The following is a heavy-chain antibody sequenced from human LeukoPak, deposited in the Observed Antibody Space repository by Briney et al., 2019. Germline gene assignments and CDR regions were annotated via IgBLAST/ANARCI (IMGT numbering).Heavy chain of an antibody. CDR2: IASTGET. V-gene: IGHV3-13*01. J-gene: IGHJ4*02. Sequence: GGSLRLSCAASGYRFSTSDMHWVRQGSGRGLEWVSSIASTGETYYAPSVKGRFTISRENAKNSLYLQMNSLRGGDTAIYHCVRGGEIGLDYWGQGTLVIVSS. D-gene: IGHD3-16*01. CDR1: GYRFSTSD. CDR3: VRGGEIGLDY.